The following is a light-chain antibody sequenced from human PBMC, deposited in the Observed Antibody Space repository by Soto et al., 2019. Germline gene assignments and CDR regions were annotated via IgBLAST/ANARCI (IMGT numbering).Light chain of an antibody. CDR2: DVS. Sequence: QSVLTQPASVSGSPGQSITISCTGTGSDVGIYNFVSWYQQYPVKVPKLIIYDVSNRPSGISNRFSGFKSGNTASLTISGLQAEDEADYYCSSYTSRSTLVFGGGTQLTVL. CDR3: SSYTSRSTLV. CDR1: GSDVGIYNF. J-gene: IGLJ2*01. V-gene: IGLV2-14*03.